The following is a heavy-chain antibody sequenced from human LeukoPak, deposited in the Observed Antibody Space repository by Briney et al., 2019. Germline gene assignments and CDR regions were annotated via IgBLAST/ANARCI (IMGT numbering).Heavy chain of an antibody. J-gene: IGHJ4*02. Sequence: ASVKVSCKASGYTFTSYGISWVRQAPGQGLEWMGWISAYNGNTNYAQKLQGRVTMTTDTSTSTAYVELRSLRSDDTAVYYCARVLLWFGELLFWYFDYWGQGTLVTVSS. CDR2: ISAYNGNT. V-gene: IGHV1-18*01. CDR1: GYTFTSYG. CDR3: ARVLLWFGELLFWYFDY. D-gene: IGHD3-10*01.